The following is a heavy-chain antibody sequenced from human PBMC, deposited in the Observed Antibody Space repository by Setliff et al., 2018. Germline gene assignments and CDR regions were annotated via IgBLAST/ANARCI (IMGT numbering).Heavy chain of an antibody. V-gene: IGHV1-2*04. CDR3: ASSRDYNFWSGYYSPLDY. D-gene: IGHD3-3*01. CDR1: GYTFTSYD. Sequence: ASVKVSCKASGYTFTSYDINWVRQATGQGLEWMGWMNPNSGGTNYAQKFQGWVTMTRDTSISTAYMELSRLRSDDTAVYYCASSRDYNFWSGYYSPLDYWGQGTLVTVSS. J-gene: IGHJ4*02. CDR2: MNPNSGGT.